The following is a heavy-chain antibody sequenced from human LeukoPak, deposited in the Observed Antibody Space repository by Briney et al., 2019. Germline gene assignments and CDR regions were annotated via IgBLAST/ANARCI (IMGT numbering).Heavy chain of an antibody. D-gene: IGHD3-10*01. CDR3: ARAKPKNMVRGLIMRREGRYYFDY. J-gene: IGHJ4*02. CDR1: GFTVSSNY. CDR2: IYSGGST. V-gene: IGHV3-53*01. Sequence: GGSLRLSCAASGFTVSSNYMSWVRQAPGKGLEWVSVIYSGGSTYYADSVKGRFTTSRDNSKSTLYIQMNSLRAEDTAVYYCARAKPKNMVRGLIMRREGRYYFDYWGQGTLVTVSS.